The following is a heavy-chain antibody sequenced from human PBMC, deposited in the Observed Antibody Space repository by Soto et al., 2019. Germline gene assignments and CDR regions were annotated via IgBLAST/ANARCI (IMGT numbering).Heavy chain of an antibody. CDR2: IGNDGSKT. CDR1: GFSFNVHG. D-gene: IGHD3-16*02. CDR3: VRAPSYVWGTFRYTGAFDM. Sequence: QVQLVESGGGVVQPGRSLRLSCAASGFSFNVHGMHWVRQAPGKGLEWVAVIGNDGSKTDYVDSVKGRFTVSRDNSKNTLFLQMSRLRAEDTAVYYCVRAPSYVWGTFRYTGAFDMWGQGTMVTVSS. V-gene: IGHV3-33*01. J-gene: IGHJ3*02.